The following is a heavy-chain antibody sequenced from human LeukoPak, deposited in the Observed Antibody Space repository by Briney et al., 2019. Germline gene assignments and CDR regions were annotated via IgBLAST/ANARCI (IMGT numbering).Heavy chain of an antibody. CDR2: IKQDGSEK. CDR3: ARGHSSSPNWFDP. J-gene: IGHJ5*02. CDR1: GFAFSSYW. Sequence: GGSLRLSCAASGFAFSSYWMSWVRQAPGKGLEWVASIKQDGSEKYYVDSVKGRFTISRDNAKNSLYLQMNSLRAEDTAVYYCARGHSSSPNWFDPWGQGTLVTVSS. V-gene: IGHV3-7*04. D-gene: IGHD6-13*01.